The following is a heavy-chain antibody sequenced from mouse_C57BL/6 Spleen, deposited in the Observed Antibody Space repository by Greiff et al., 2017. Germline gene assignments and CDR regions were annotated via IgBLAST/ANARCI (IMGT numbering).Heavy chain of an antibody. CDR2: IDPENGDT. V-gene: IGHV14-4*01. CDR1: GFNIKDDY. Sequence: EVQLQESGAELVRPGASVKLSCTASGFNIKDDYMHWVKQRPEQGLEWIGWIDPENGDTEYASKFQGKATITADTSSNTAYLQLSSLTSEDTAVYYCTTRVTTRAMDYWGQGTSVTVSS. J-gene: IGHJ4*01. D-gene: IGHD2-2*01. CDR3: TTRVTTRAMDY.